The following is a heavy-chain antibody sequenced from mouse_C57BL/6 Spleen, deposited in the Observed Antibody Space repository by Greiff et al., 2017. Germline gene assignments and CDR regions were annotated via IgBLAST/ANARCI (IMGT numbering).Heavy chain of an antibody. CDR3: ARYDYDGVYFDY. CDR1: GYSITSGYY. J-gene: IGHJ2*01. V-gene: IGHV3-6*01. D-gene: IGHD2-4*01. CDR2: ISYDGSN. Sequence: EVQLQESGPGLVKPSQSLSLTCSVTGYSITSGYYWNWIRQFPGNKLEWMGYISYDGSNNYNPSLKNRISITRDTSKNQFFLKLNSVTTEDTATYYCARYDYDGVYFDYWGQGTTLTVSS.